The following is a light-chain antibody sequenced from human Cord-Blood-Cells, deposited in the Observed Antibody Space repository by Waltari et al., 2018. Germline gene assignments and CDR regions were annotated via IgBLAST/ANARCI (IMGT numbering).Light chain of an antibody. J-gene: IGLJ2*01. Sequence: QSALTQPASVSGSPGQSITISCTGTSSDVGSYNLVSWYQQHPGKAHKLMIYEVSKRPSGVSNRFSGSKSGNTASLTSSGLHAEDEADYYCCSYAGSSTYVVFGGGTKLTVL. V-gene: IGLV2-23*02. CDR2: EVS. CDR1: SSDVGSYNL. CDR3: CSYAGSSTYVV.